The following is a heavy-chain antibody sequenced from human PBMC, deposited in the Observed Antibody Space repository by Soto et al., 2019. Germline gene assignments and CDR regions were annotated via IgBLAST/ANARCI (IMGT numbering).Heavy chain of an antibody. CDR2: MNPSSGKT. V-gene: IGHV1-8*01. D-gene: IGHD1-20*01. CDR3: ARGITLPTTPDF. J-gene: IGHJ4*01. CDR1: VYTFSTYD. Sequence: GSSVKVSCKASVYTFSTYDLIWVRQATGQGLEWIGWMNPSSGKTRYAQKLQARITITRDTSASTAYMELSSLRSEDTAVYYRARGITLPTTPDFWGQGALGTVSS.